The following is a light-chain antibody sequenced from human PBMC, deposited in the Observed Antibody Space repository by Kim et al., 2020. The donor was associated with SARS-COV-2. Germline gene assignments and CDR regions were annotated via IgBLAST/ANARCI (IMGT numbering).Light chain of an antibody. CDR2: EVS. V-gene: IGLV2-8*01. Sequence: QSVTISCTGTSSDIGEYNYVSWYQQHPGEAPKLMIFEVSKRPSGVPGRFSGSKSGKTASLTVSGLQAEDEADYYCSSYAGTNNRVVFGGGTQLTVL. CDR3: SSYAGTNNRVV. CDR1: SSDIGEYNY. J-gene: IGLJ2*01.